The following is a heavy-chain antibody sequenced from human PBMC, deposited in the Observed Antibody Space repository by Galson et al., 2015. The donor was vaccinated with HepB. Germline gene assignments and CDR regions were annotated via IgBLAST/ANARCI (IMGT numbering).Heavy chain of an antibody. CDR2: IYYSGST. D-gene: IGHD5-18*01. CDR1: GGSISSYY. Sequence: ETLSLTCTVSGGSISSYYWSWIRQPPGKGLEWIGYIYYSGSTNYNPSLKSRVTISVDTSKNQFSLKLSPVTAADTAVYYCARLQLYGTYYYYGMDVWGQGTTVTVSS. CDR3: ARLQLYGTYYYYGMDV. V-gene: IGHV4-59*01. J-gene: IGHJ6*02.